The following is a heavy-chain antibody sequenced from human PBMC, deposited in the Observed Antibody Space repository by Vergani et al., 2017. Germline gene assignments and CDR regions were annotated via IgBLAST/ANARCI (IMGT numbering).Heavy chain of an antibody. CDR1: GFTFSSYA. V-gene: IGHV3-30-3*01. J-gene: IGHJ4*02. CDR2: ISYDGSNK. D-gene: IGHD3-10*01. Sequence: QVQLVESGGGVVQPGRSLRLSCAASGFTFSSYAMHWVRQAPGKGLEWVAVISYDGSNKYYADSVKGRFTISRDNSKNTLYLQMNSLRAEDKAVYYCARGLKISRSGGACYFDYWGQGTLVTVSS. CDR3: ARGLKISRSGGACYFDY.